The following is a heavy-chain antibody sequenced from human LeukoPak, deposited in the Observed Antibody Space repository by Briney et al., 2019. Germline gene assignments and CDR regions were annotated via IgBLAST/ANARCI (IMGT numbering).Heavy chain of an antibody. J-gene: IGHJ4*02. V-gene: IGHV3-33*01. CDR3: AREDDYYGSGSLDY. Sequence: PGRSLRLSCAASGFTFSSYDMHWARQAPGKGLEWVAVIWYDGSNKYYADSVKGRFTISRDNSKNTLYLQMNSLRAEDTAVYYCAREDDYYGSGSLDYWGQGTLVTVSS. CDR2: IWYDGSNK. D-gene: IGHD3-10*01. CDR1: GFTFSSYD.